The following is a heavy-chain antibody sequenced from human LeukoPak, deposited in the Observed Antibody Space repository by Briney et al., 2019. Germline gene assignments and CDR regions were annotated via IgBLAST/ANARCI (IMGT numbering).Heavy chain of an antibody. CDR3: ARGIFYGGRNQYIWLDL. D-gene: IGHD4-23*01. V-gene: IGHV4-34*01. CDR1: GGPFRGFF. CDR2: VSHSGSS. Sequence: PSETLSLTCAVYGGPFRGFFWSWLRQAPGKGLEWIGEVSHSGSSNYNPSLKSRINISLDTSKSQFSLRLTSVTAADTAVYYCARGIFYGGRNQYIWLDLWGQGTLVTDSS. J-gene: IGHJ5*02.